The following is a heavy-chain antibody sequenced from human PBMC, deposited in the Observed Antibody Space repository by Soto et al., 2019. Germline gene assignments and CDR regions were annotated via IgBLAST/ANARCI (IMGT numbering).Heavy chain of an antibody. V-gene: IGHV4-39*02. CDR3: ARDAFLAAADY. CDR2: VYFGGYA. Sequence: SETLSLTCTVSGGSISSASYYWGWVRQPPGEGLEWIGSVYFGGYAYYNTSLKTRVTIFLDTSKNQFSLTLTSVTAADTAVYYCARDAFLAAADYWGQGTLVTVSS. J-gene: IGHJ4*02. CDR1: GGSISSASYY. D-gene: IGHD6-13*01.